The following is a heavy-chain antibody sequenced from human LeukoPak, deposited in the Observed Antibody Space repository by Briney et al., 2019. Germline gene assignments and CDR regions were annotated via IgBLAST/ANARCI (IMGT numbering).Heavy chain of an antibody. CDR1: GFTFSSYA. V-gene: IGHV3-64*01. CDR3: ARDLLCGGDCYSRSDYYYYGMDV. J-gene: IGHJ6*02. Sequence: GGSLRLSCAASGFTFSSYAMHWVRQAPGKGLEYVSAISSNGGSTYYANSVKGRFTISRDNSKNTLYLQMGSLRAEDMAVYYCARDLLCGGDCYSRSDYYYYGMDVWGQGTTVTVSS. D-gene: IGHD2-21*02. CDR2: ISSNGGST.